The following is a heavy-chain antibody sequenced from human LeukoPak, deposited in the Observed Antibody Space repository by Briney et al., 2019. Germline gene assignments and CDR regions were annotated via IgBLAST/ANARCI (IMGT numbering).Heavy chain of an antibody. CDR3: ARGGSNWNYVY. Sequence: GGSLRLSCAASGFTFRGFLMSWVRQTPGKGLEWVANIKQDGSEKYYADSVKGRFTISRDNTKNSLSLQMNSLRAEDTAVYYCARGGSNWNYVYWGQGTLVTVSS. V-gene: IGHV3-7*01. J-gene: IGHJ4*02. D-gene: IGHD1-7*01. CDR2: IKQDGSEK. CDR1: GFTFRGFL.